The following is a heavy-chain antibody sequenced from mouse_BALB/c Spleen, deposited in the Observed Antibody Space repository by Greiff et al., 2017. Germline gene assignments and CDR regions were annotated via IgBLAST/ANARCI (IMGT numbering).Heavy chain of an antibody. CDR3: ARNYYGSSYGAMDY. CDR2: IWSGGST. D-gene: IGHD1-1*01. J-gene: IGHJ4*01. V-gene: IGHV2-2*02. CDR1: GFSLTSYG. Sequence: VHLVESGPGLVQPSQSLSITCTVSGFSLTSYGVHWVRQSPGKGLEWLGVIWSGGSTDYNAAFISRLSISKDNSKSQVFFKMNSLQANDTAIYYCARNYYGSSYGAMDYWGQGTSVTVSS.